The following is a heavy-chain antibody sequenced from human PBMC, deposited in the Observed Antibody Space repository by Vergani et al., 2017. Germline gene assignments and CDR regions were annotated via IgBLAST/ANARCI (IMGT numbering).Heavy chain of an antibody. CDR1: DASIMTNPY. CDR3: ARHRGSGGFVPSSYFYGMDV. CDR2: IHHSGDT. D-gene: IGHD3-10*01. V-gene: IGHV4-38-2*01. J-gene: IGHJ6*02. Sequence: QGQLQESGPGLVKPSETLTLTCDVSDASIMTNPYWGWFRQSPGKGLEWIWCIHHSGDTHYNSSLKSRVSISIVSSSKFSLSLTSVTAADTAIYYCARHRGSGGFVPSSYFYGMDVWGHGTTVTVSS.